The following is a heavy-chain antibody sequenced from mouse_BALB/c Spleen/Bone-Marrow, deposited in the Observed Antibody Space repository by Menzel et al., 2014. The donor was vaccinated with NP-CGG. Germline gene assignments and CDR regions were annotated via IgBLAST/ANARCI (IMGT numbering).Heavy chain of an antibody. Sequence: VQLQQSGAELVRPGTSVKVSCKASGYAFTNYLIEWLKQRPGQGLELIGVINPGSGSTNYNEKFKGKATLTADKSSSTACMQLSSLTSDDSAVYFCARGPTWYFDVWGAGTTVTVSS. V-gene: IGHV1-54*03. D-gene: IGHD3-3*01. CDR1: GYAFTNYL. CDR3: ARGPTWYFDV. CDR2: INPGSGST. J-gene: IGHJ1*01.